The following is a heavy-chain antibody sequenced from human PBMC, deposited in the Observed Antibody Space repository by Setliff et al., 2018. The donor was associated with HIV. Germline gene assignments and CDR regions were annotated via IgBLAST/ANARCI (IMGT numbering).Heavy chain of an antibody. CDR3: ARELPGVCYFDD. Sequence: ASVKVSCKASRYTFSSYYLHWMRQAPGQGLEWMAMIDTTGSTFYAQTFQGRITMTRDTSTSAIYMELNGLTSEDTAVYYCARELPGVCYFDDWGQGTLVTVSS. CDR1: RYTFSSYY. D-gene: IGHD2-21*02. V-gene: IGHV1-46*01. CDR2: IDTTGST. J-gene: IGHJ4*02.